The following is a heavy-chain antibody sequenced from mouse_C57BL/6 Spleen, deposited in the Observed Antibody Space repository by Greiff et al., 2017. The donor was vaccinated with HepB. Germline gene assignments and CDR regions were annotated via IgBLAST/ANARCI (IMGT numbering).Heavy chain of an antibody. CDR3: TREGGKGGPYYFDY. V-gene: IGHV5-9-1*02. CDR2: ISSGGDYI. J-gene: IGHJ2*01. Sequence: EVQLVESGEGLVKPGGSLKLSCAASGFTFSSYAMSWVRQTPEKRLEWVAYISSGGDYIYYADTVKGRFTISRDNARNTLYLQMSSLKSEDTAMYYCTREGGKGGPYYFDYWGQGTTLTVSS. CDR1: GFTFSSYA. D-gene: IGHD1-1*02.